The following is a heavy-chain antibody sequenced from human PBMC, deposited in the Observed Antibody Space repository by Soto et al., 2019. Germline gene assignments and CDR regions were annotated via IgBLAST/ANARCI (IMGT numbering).Heavy chain of an antibody. J-gene: IGHJ6*02. D-gene: IGHD3-3*01. Sequence: ASVKVSCKASGYTFTRYAMHWVRQAPGQRLEWMGWINAGNGNTKYSQKFQGRVTITRDTSASTAYMEVSSLRSDDTAVYYCATSLTSFGGVFWPDYYVRNVWGQGTTVTV. V-gene: IGHV1-3*01. CDR3: ATSLTSFGGVFWPDYYVRNV. CDR2: INAGNGNT. CDR1: GYTFTRYA.